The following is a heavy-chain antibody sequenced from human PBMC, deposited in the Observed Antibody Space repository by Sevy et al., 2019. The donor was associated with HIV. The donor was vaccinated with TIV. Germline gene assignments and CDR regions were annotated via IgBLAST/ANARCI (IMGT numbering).Heavy chain of an antibody. J-gene: IGHJ6*02. CDR2: IWYDGSNK. D-gene: IGHD3-10*01. CDR3: ARDLLTSSITTRQFSMDV. V-gene: IGHV3-33*01. CDR1: GFTLSSYG. Sequence: GGSLRLSCTASGFTLSSYGMHWVRQAPGKGLEWVAVIWYDGSNKYYANSVKGRFTISRDNSKNTLYLQMNSLRAEDTAVYYCARDLLTSSITTRQFSMDVWGQGTTVTVSS.